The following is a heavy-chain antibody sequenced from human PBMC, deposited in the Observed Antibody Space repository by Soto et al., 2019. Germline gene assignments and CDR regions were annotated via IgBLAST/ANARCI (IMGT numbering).Heavy chain of an antibody. CDR2: IKYDGNEK. D-gene: IGHD1-1*01. V-gene: IGHV3-7*01. J-gene: IGHJ4*02. CDR1: GFSLSSKS. Sequence: PEGSLRLSCGASGFSLSSKSMSWFRQAPGKGLEWVASIKYDGNEKFYVDSVKGRFTVSRDTAKNSLYLQMNSLRGDDTALYYCASLLGDVTTFDYWGQGSLVTVSS. CDR3: ASLLGDVTTFDY.